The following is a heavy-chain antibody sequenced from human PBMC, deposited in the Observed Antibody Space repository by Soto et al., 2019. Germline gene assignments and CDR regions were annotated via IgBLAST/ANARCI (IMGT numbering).Heavy chain of an antibody. CDR3: ARDHYYGSGTDYYYGMDV. D-gene: IGHD3-10*01. V-gene: IGHV4-59*01. CDR1: GGSISSYY. J-gene: IGHJ6*02. CDR2: IYYSGST. Sequence: SETLSLTCTVSGGSISSYYWSWIRQPPGKGLEWIGYIYYSGSTNYNPSLKSRVTISVDTSKNQFSLKLSSVTAADTAVYYCARDHYYGSGTDYYYGMDVWGQGTTVT.